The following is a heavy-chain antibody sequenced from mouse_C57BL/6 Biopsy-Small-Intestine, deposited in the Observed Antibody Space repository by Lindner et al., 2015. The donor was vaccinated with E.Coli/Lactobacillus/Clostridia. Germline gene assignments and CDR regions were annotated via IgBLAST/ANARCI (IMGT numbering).Heavy chain of an antibody. Sequence: SVKVSCKTSGYTFTSNDINWVRQATGQGLEWMGWMNPNSGYTSYAEKFRGRVTMTRDTSIGTAYMELSSLTSDDTAVYYCARGGHRSYYDSSGFDPWGQGTLVT. CDR2: MNPNSGYT. CDR3: ARGGHRSYYDSSGFDP. CDR1: GYTFTSND. D-gene: IGHD1-1*01. V-gene: IGHV1-64*01. J-gene: IGHJ3*01.